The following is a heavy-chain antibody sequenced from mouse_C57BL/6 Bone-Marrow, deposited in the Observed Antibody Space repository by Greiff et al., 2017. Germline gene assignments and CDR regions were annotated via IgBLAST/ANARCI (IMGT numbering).Heavy chain of an antibody. Sequence: QVTLKVSGPGILQPSQSLSLTCSFSGFSLSTFGMGVGWLRQPSGMGLVWLAHIWWDDDKYYNTVLKSRLTISKDTSKHQVFLKIANVDTADTATYYCARMSGGLRRGCYFDVWGTGTTVTVSS. CDR3: ARMSGGLRRGCYFDV. J-gene: IGHJ1*03. CDR1: GFSLSTFGMG. V-gene: IGHV8-8*01. CDR2: IWWDDDK. D-gene: IGHD2-4*01.